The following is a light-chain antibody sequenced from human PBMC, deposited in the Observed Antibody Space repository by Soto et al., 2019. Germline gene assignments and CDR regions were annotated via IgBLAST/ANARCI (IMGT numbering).Light chain of an antibody. CDR2: DAS. CDR3: HQYDNLPHT. J-gene: IGKJ2*01. CDR1: QDITNY. V-gene: IGKV1-33*01. Sequence: DIQMTQSPSSLSASVGDRVTITCQASQDITNYSNWYQQKPGKAPKLLIYDASNLETGGPSRFSGSGSGTDFTFTISSLQPEDIATYYCHQYDNLPHTFGQGTKLEIK.